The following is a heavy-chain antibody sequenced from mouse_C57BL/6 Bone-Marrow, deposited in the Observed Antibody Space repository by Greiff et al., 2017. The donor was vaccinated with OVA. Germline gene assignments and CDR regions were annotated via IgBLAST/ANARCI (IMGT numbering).Heavy chain of an antibody. V-gene: IGHV1-82*01. CDR1: GYAFSSSW. J-gene: IGHJ4*01. CDR3: ARGPLLRYPYYYAMDY. D-gene: IGHD1-1*01. CDR2: IYPGDGDT. Sequence: QVQLQQSGPELVKPGASVKISCKASGYAFSSSWMNWVKQRPGKGLEWIGRIYPGDGDTNYNGKFKGKATLTADKSSSTAYMQLSSLTSEDSAVYFCARGPLLRYPYYYAMDYWGQGTSVTVSS.